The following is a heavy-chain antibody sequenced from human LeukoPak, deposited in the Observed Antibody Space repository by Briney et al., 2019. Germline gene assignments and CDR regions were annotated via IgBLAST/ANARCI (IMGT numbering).Heavy chain of an antibody. V-gene: IGHV3-9*01. CDR2: ISGNRGSI. J-gene: IGHJ4*02. Sequence: SLRLSCAASGFTLDDYAMHWVRQAPGKGLEWVSGISGNRGSIGYADSVKGRFTISRDNAKNSLYLQMNSLRAEDTALYYCAKDTGYDSSGYYSAYDYWGQGTLVTVSS. CDR3: AKDTGYDSSGYYSAYDY. D-gene: IGHD3-22*01. CDR1: GFTLDDYA.